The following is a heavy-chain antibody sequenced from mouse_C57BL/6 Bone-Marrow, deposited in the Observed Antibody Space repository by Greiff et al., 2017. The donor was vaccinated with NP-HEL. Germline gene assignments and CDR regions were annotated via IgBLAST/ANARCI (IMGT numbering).Heavy chain of an antibody. CDR3: ARSREYPAWFAY. V-gene: IGHV1-81*01. D-gene: IGHD5-1*01. CDR1: GYTFTSYG. Sequence: QVQLQQSGAELARPGASVKLSCKASGYTFTSYGISWVKQRTGQGLEWIGEIYPRSGNTYYNEKFKGKATLTADKSSSTAYMELRSLTSEDSAVYGCARSREYPAWFAYWGQGTLVTVSA. J-gene: IGHJ3*01. CDR2: IYPRSGNT.